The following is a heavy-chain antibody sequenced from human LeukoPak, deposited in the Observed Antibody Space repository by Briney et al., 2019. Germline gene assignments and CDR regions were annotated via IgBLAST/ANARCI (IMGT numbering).Heavy chain of an antibody. Sequence: GGSMRLSCAASGFTFRSYAMSCVRQAPGKGLEWVSSVTGDGETTFYADSVKGRFSVSRDNSRNTLFLTMNSLRVEDTALYYCAKDYLGQLVMFDVWGQGTMVTVSS. J-gene: IGHJ3*01. CDR1: GFTFRSYA. D-gene: IGHD6-13*01. CDR2: VTGDGETT. V-gene: IGHV3-23*01. CDR3: AKDYLGQLVMFDV.